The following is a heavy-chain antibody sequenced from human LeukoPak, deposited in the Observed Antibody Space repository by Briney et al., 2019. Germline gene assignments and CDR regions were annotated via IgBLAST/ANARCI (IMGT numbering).Heavy chain of an antibody. CDR1: GYTSTSYY. D-gene: IGHD3-9*01. CDR3: ARSPHILTGENFDY. J-gene: IGHJ4*02. V-gene: IGHV1-46*01. CDR2: INPSGGST. Sequence: ASVKVSCKASGYTSTSYYMHWVRQAPGQGLEWMGIINPSGGSTSYAQKFQDRVSMTRDTSISTAYMHLSRLRSADTAVYYCARSPHILTGENFDYWGQGTLLTVSS.